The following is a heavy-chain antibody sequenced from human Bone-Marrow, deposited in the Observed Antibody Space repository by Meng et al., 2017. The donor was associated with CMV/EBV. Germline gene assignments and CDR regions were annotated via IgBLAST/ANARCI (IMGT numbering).Heavy chain of an antibody. CDR2: ISGSGHSI. Sequence: GGSLRLSCAASGFTFSNSAMTWVRQAPGKGLERVSAISGSGHSIYYADSVKGRFTISRDNSKNTLNLQLNSLRAEDTAVYYCARSPNWGPPAYWGQGTLVTVSS. J-gene: IGHJ4*02. D-gene: IGHD7-27*01. CDR1: GFTFSNSA. V-gene: IGHV3-23*01. CDR3: ARSPNWGPPAY.